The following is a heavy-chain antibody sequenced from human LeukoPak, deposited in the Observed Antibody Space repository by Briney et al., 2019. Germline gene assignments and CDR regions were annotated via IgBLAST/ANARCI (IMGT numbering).Heavy chain of an antibody. J-gene: IGHJ3*02. CDR2: IWYDGSNK. CDR3: ARDHYHDSSGYHLGGAFDI. CDR1: GFTFSSYA. Sequence: PGGSLRLSCAASGFTFSSYAMHWVRQAPGKGLEWVAVIWYDGSNKYYADSVKGRFTISRDNSKNSLYLQMNSLRAEDTAVYYCARDHYHDSSGYHLGGAFDIWGQGTMVTVSS. V-gene: IGHV3-33*08. D-gene: IGHD3-22*01.